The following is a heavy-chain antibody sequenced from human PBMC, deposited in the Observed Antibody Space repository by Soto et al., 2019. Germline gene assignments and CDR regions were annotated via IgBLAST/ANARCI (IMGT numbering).Heavy chain of an antibody. CDR3: ARDPEETTNAFDI. CDR1: GGTXTSYA. Sequence: SXKASFKASGGTXTSYAIRLMRQAPGQGLEWMGGIIPIFGTANYAQKLQVRVTITAEECKSTAYMELSRLRPEDTAVYYCARDPEETTNAFDIWGQGTMVTVSS. CDR2: IIPIFGTA. V-gene: IGHV1-69*13. J-gene: IGHJ3*02. D-gene: IGHD4-17*01.